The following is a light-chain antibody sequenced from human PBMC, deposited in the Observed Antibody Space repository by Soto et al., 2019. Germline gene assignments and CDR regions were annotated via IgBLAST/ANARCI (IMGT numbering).Light chain of an antibody. J-gene: IGKJ3*01. Sequence: DIQMTQSPSSLSASVGDRVTITCRASQSISNYLSWYQRKPGKAPKLLIYAASSLQSGVPSRFSGSGSGTDFTLTINSLQPEDFATYDCQQSYSAPFTFGPGTKVDLK. V-gene: IGKV1-39*01. CDR1: QSISNY. CDR3: QQSYSAPFT. CDR2: AAS.